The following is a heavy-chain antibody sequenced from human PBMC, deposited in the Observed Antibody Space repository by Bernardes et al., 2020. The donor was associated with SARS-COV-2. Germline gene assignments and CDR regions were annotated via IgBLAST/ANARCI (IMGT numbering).Heavy chain of an antibody. J-gene: IGHJ6*02. Sequence: AALKVFCKASGYTFNTYGISWVRQAPGQGLEWMGWINANNGTTTYVQKVQGRVTMTTDTSTSTAYMELRSLRSDDTAVYYCASCSGGYCFSEGSYYYYGLDVWGQGTTVTVSS. CDR2: INANNGTT. V-gene: IGHV1-18*01. CDR3: ASCSGGYCFSEGSYYYYGLDV. CDR1: GYTFNTYG. D-gene: IGHD2-21*01.